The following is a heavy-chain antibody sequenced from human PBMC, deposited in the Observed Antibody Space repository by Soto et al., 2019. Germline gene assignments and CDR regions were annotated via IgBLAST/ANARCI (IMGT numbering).Heavy chain of an antibody. CDR2: ISYDGSNK. J-gene: IGHJ4*02. CDR3: AKTYDFWSGYYTISGIDY. D-gene: IGHD3-3*01. Sequence: GGSLRLSCAASGFTFSSYGMHWVRQAPGKGLEWVAVISYDGSNKYYADSVKGRFTISRDNSKNTLYLQMNSLRAEDTAVYYCAKTYDFWSGYYTISGIDYWGQGTLVTVSS. V-gene: IGHV3-30*18. CDR1: GFTFSSYG.